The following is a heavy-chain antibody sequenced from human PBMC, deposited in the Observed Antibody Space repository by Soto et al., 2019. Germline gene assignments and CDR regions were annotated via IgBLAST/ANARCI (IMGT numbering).Heavy chain of an antibody. Sequence: QVQLLQSGAELKRPGSSVKVSCKASGETFSTFAITWVRQAPGHGPEWMGGIIPLFGTAHYARRFEDRVTMTAPEYTSTAYLVLRSLTSEDTAIYYCARGSPCSTTTCSLNEVWFHTWGQGTLVTVST. CDR1: GETFSTFA. CDR3: ARGSPCSTTTCSLNEVWFHT. V-gene: IGHV1-69*01. D-gene: IGHD1-1*01. J-gene: IGHJ5*02. CDR2: IIPLFGTA.